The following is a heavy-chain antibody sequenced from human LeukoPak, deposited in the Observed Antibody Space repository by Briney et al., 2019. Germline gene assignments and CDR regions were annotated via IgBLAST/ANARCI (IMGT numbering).Heavy chain of an antibody. Sequence: GGSLRLSCAASGFTFSDYYMSWIRQAPRKGLEWVSYISSSGSTIYYADSVKGRFTISRDNAKNSLYLQMNSLRAEDTAVYYCTRVRGSYSSDYWGQGTLVTVSS. J-gene: IGHJ4*02. V-gene: IGHV3-11*01. CDR1: GFTFSDYY. CDR2: ISSSGSTI. D-gene: IGHD1-26*01. CDR3: TRVRGSYSSDY.